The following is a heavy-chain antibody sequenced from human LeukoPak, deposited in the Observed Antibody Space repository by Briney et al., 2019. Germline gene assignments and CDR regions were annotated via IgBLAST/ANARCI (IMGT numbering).Heavy chain of an antibody. CDR1: GFTFSSYA. Sequence: GGSLRLSCAASGFTFSSYAMSWVRQAPGKGLEWVSAISGSGGSTYYADSVKGRFTISRDNSKNTLYLQMNSLRAEDTAVYYCAIAYYDILTGSYYFDYWGQGTLVTVSS. V-gene: IGHV3-23*01. CDR2: ISGSGGST. CDR3: AIAYYDILTGSYYFDY. J-gene: IGHJ4*02. D-gene: IGHD3-9*01.